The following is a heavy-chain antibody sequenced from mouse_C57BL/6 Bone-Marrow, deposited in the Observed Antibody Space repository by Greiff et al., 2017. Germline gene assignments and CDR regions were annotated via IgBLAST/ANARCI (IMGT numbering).Heavy chain of an antibody. Sequence: VHLVESGAELVRPGTSVKVSCKASGYAFTNYLIEWVKQRPGQGLEWIGVINPGSGGTNYNEKFKGKATLTADKSSSTAYMQLSSLTSEDSAVYFWARRGYYDYFDYWGQGTTLTVSS. J-gene: IGHJ2*01. CDR2: INPGSGGT. CDR3: ARRGYYDYFDY. CDR1: GYAFTNYL. V-gene: IGHV1-54*01. D-gene: IGHD2-3*01.